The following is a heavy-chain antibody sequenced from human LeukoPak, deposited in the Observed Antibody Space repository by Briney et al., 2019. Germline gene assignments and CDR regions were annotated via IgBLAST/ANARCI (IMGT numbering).Heavy chain of an antibody. D-gene: IGHD1-26*01. CDR2: IKEGGSEK. CDR1: GFTFSSYW. V-gene: IGHV3-7*04. J-gene: IGHJ4*02. Sequence: GGSLRLSCAASGFTFSSYWMSWVRQAPGKGLEWVANIKEGGSEKYYVDSVKGRFTISRDNAKNSLYLQMNSLRAEDTAVYYCAGGTYYRDYWGQGTLVTVSS. CDR3: AGGTYYRDY.